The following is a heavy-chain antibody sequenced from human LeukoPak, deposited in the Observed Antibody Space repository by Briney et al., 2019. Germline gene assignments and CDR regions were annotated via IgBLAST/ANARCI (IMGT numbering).Heavy chain of an antibody. Sequence: PGGSLRLSCAASGFTFSSYGMHWVRQAPGKGLEWVAVIWYDGSNKYYADSVKGRFTISRDNSKNTLYLQMNSLRAEDTAVYYCARDPRYSSSWYYVDYWGQGTLVTVSS. CDR3: ARDPRYSSSWYYVDY. CDR2: IWYDGSNK. V-gene: IGHV3-33*01. J-gene: IGHJ4*02. CDR1: GFTFSSYG. D-gene: IGHD6-13*01.